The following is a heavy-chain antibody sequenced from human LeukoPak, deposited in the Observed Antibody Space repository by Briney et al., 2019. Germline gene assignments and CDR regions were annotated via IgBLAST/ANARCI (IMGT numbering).Heavy chain of an antibody. J-gene: IGHJ4*02. V-gene: IGHV3-30*03. CDR1: GFTFSSYG. CDR3: ARYHYDSSGYPYYFDY. Sequence: HPGGSLRLSCAASGFTFSSYGMHWVRQAPGKGLEWVAVISYDGSNKYYADSVKGRFTISRDNSKNTLYLQMNSLRAEDTAVYYCARYHYDSSGYPYYFDYWGQGTLVTVSS. D-gene: IGHD3-22*01. CDR2: ISYDGSNK.